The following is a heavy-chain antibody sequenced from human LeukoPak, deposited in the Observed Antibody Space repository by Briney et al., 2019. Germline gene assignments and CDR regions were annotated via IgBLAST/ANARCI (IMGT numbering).Heavy chain of an antibody. V-gene: IGHV1-18*01. CDR2: ISAYNGNT. J-gene: IGHJ4*02. D-gene: IGHD2-2*01. CDR3: ARADIVVVPAASGVDY. CDR1: GYTFTSYG. Sequence: ASVKVSCKASGYTFTSYGISWVRQAPGQGLEWMGWISAYNGNTNYAQKLQGRVTMTRDTSISTAYMELSRLRSDDTAVYYCARADIVVVPAASGVDYWGQGTLVTVSS.